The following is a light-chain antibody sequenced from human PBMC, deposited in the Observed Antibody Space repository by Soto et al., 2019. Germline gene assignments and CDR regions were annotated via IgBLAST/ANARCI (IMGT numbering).Light chain of an antibody. CDR2: DTS. CDR1: QSVSSL. V-gene: IGKV3-15*01. J-gene: IGKJ2*01. Sequence: IVLTQSPATLSVSPGERATLSCRASQSVSSLLAWYQQKPRQAPRLLIYDTSTRATGIPARFSGSGSGTDFTLTISSLQTEDFAIYYCQQYNIWPYTFGQRTKLEIK. CDR3: QQYNIWPYT.